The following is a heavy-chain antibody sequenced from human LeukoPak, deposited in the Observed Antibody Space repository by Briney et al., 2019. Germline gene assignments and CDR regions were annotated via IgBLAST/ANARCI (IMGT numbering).Heavy chain of an antibody. D-gene: IGHD3-9*01. Sequence: ASVKVSCKASGYTFTSYYMHWVRQAPGQGLEWMGIINPSGGSKSSAQKFQGRATMTRDTSTSTVYMELSSLRSEDTAVYYCASAPRIRYFDCLSSPFDYWGQGTLVTVSS. J-gene: IGHJ4*02. CDR3: ASAPRIRYFDCLSSPFDY. CDR1: GYTFTSYY. V-gene: IGHV1-46*01. CDR2: INPSGGSK.